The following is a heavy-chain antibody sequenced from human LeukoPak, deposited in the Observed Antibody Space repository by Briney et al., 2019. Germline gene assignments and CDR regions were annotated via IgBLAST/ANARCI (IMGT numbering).Heavy chain of an antibody. D-gene: IGHD3-22*01. CDR2: IYYSGST. CDR1: GGSISSYY. CDR3: ARRSVGSGYYYFDY. Sequence: PSETLSLTRTVSGGSISSYYWSWIRQPPGKGLEWIGYIYYSGSTNYNPSLKSRVTISVDTSKNQFSLKLSSVTAADTAVYYCARRSVGSGYYYFDYWGQGTLVTVSS. J-gene: IGHJ4*02. V-gene: IGHV4-59*08.